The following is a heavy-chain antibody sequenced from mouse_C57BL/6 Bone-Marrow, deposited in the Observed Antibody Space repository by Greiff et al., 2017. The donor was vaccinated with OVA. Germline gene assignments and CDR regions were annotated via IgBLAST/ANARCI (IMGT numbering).Heavy chain of an antibody. CDR2: IDPSDSYT. CDR3: ASLLWYRHWYFDV. D-gene: IGHD2-1*01. Sequence: VQLQQPGAELVMPGASVKLSCKASGYTFTSYWMHWVKQRPGQGLEWIGEIDPSDSYTNYHQKFKGKSTLTVDKSSSTAYMQLSSLTSEDSAVYYCASLLWYRHWYFDVWGTGTTVTVSS. J-gene: IGHJ1*03. V-gene: IGHV1-69*01. CDR1: GYTFTSYW.